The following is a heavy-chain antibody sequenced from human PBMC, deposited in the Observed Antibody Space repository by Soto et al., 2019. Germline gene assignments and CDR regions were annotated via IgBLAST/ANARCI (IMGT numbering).Heavy chain of an antibody. V-gene: IGHV1-69*01. J-gene: IGHJ6*02. CDR1: GGTFSSYA. Sequence: QVQLVQSGAEVKKPGSSVRVSCKISGGTFSSYAISWVRQAPGQGLEWMGGIIPIFATTKYAQNFQGRVNLTPEETTGKSYMEPGRLGSEETALYYCARVGSGRYPSFYGMDVWGQGTTVTVSS. CDR3: ARVGSGRYPSFYGMDV. D-gene: IGHD1-26*01. CDR2: IIPIFATT.